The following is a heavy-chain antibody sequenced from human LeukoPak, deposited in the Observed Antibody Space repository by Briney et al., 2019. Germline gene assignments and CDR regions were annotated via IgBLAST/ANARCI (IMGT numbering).Heavy chain of an antibody. CDR1: GFTFSSYG. Sequence: PGGSLRLSCAASGFTFSSYGMSWVRQAPGKGLEWVSAISGSGGSTYYADSVKGRFTISRDNSKNTLYLQMNSLRAEDTAVYYCAKDDGGTVTRGYFDYWGQGTLVTVSS. J-gene: IGHJ4*02. D-gene: IGHD4-17*01. V-gene: IGHV3-23*01. CDR3: AKDDGGTVTRGYFDY. CDR2: ISGSGGST.